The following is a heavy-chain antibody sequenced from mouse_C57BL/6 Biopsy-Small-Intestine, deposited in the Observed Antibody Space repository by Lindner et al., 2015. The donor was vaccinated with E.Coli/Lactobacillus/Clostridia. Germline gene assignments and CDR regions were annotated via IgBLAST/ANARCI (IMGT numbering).Heavy chain of an antibody. CDR3: ARDRPEVQLMVFPLDY. Sequence: SVKVSCKASGYTFTSYGISWVRQAPGQGLEWMGWISAYNGNTNYAQKLQGRVTMTTDTSTSTAYMELRSLRSDDTAFYYCARDRPEVQLMVFPLDYWGQGTLVTVSS. V-gene: IGHV1-81*01. J-gene: IGHJ4*01. D-gene: IGHD3-3*01. CDR2: ISAYNGNT. CDR1: GYTFTSYG.